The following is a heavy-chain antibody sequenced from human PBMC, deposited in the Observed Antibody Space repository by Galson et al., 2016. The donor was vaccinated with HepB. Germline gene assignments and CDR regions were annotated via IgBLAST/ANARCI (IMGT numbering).Heavy chain of an antibody. CDR3: ARDGYGGYLDS. CDR2: IHESGNER. J-gene: IGHJ4*02. Sequence: SLRLSCAASGFTFSTYWMSWVRQTPGKGLEWVANIHESGNERFYVDSVRGRFAISRDNVKNTVYREMNSLRAEDTAVYFCARDGYGGYLDSWGQGILVTVSS. D-gene: IGHD4-23*01. V-gene: IGHV3-7*03. CDR1: GFTFSTYW.